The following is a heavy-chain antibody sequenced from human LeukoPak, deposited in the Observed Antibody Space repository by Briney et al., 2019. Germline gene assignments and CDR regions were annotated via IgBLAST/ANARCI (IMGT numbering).Heavy chain of an antibody. CDR3: ARGRSHDYFDY. CDR1: GFTFSSYA. D-gene: IGHD3-16*01. Sequence: GGSLRLSCAASGFTFSSYAMHWVRQAPGKGLEWGAVISYDGSNKCYADSVKGRFTISRDNSKNTLYLQMNSLRAEDTAVYYCARGRSHDYFDYWGQGTLVTVSS. CDR2: ISYDGSNK. V-gene: IGHV3-30*01. J-gene: IGHJ4*02.